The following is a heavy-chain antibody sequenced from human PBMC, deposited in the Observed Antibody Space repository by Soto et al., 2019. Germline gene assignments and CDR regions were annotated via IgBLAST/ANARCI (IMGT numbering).Heavy chain of an antibody. D-gene: IGHD1-7*01. CDR2: IIPIFGTA. J-gene: IGHJ6*02. CDR3: ARRGEYNWNYVAYSGMDV. V-gene: IGHV1-69*13. CDR1: GGTFSSYA. Sequence: GASVKVSCKASGGTFSSYAISWVRQAPGQGLEWMGGIIPIFGTANYAQKFQGRVTITADESTSTAYMEQSSLRSEDTAVYYCARRGEYNWNYVAYSGMDVWGQGPRVTVYS.